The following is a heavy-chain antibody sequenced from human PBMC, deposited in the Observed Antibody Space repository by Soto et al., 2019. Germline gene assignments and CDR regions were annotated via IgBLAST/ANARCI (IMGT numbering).Heavy chain of an antibody. CDR3: PRHGGDDSPIGYYGMDV. Sequence: QLQLQESGPGLVKPSETLSLTCTVSGGSISSSSYYWGWIRQPPGKGLEWIGRIYYSGSTYYNPSPKSRATISLDTSKSQFSLKLSPVPAADTAVYYCPRHGGDDSPIGYYGMDVWGQGTTVTVS. CDR1: GGSISSSSYY. CDR2: IYYSGST. J-gene: IGHJ6*02. D-gene: IGHD3-22*01. V-gene: IGHV4-39*01.